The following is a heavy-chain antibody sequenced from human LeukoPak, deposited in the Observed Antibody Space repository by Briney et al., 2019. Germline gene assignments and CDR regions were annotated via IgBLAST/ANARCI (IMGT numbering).Heavy chain of an antibody. CDR2: ISYDGSNK. Sequence: PGRSLRLSCAASGFTFSSYAMHWVRQTPGKGLEWVAVISYDGSNKYYADSVKGRFTISRDNSKNTLYLQMNSLRAEDTAVYYCARDNLHPNYGDEGTFDCWGQGTLVTVSS. D-gene: IGHD4-17*01. CDR1: GFTFSSYA. V-gene: IGHV3-30-3*01. J-gene: IGHJ4*02. CDR3: ARDNLHPNYGDEGTFDC.